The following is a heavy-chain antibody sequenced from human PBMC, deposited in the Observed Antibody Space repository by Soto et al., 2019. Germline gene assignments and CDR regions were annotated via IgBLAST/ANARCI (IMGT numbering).Heavy chain of an antibody. Sequence: GGSLRLSCAASGFTFSSYEMNWVRQAPGKGLEWVSYISSSGSTIYYADSVKGRFTISRDNAKNSLYLQMNSLRAEDTAVYYCAREYGSGSYYNGYYYYGMEVWGQGTTVTVS. CDR1: GFTFSSYE. CDR3: AREYGSGSYYNGYYYYGMEV. CDR2: ISSSGSTI. J-gene: IGHJ6*02. D-gene: IGHD3-10*01. V-gene: IGHV3-48*03.